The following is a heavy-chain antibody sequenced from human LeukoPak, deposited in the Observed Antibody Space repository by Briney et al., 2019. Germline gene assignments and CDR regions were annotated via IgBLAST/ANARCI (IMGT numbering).Heavy chain of an antibody. CDR1: GFTFSSYE. Sequence: GGSLRLSCAASGFTFSSYEMNWVRQAPGKGLEWVSYISGSVNTIYYADSVNGRFTISRDNAENSLYLQMNSLRVEDTAVYYCARDGTPIYSSGWVYMDVWGIGTTVTISS. CDR3: ARDGTPIYSSGWVYMDV. D-gene: IGHD6-25*01. CDR2: ISGSVNTI. V-gene: IGHV3-48*03. J-gene: IGHJ6*03.